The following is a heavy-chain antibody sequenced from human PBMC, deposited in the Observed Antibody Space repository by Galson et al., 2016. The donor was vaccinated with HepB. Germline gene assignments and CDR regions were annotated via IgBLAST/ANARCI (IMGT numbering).Heavy chain of an antibody. D-gene: IGHD1-26*01. V-gene: IGHV1-69*06. J-gene: IGHJ5*02. Sequence: SVKVSCKASGGTFNSYVIHWVRQAPGHGLEWMGGITPIFGSATYAQKFQGRVTITAVKSAHTVYMELRSLRSEDTAVYYCARGATVGARVWFDPWGQGTLVTVSP. CDR3: ARGATVGARVWFDP. CDR2: ITPIFGSA. CDR1: GGTFNSYV.